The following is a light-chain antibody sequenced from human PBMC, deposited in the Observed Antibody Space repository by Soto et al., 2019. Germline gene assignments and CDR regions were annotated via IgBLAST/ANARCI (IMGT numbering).Light chain of an antibody. J-gene: IGKJ4*01. Sequence: DIQMTQSPSSLSASVGDRVTITCRASQSISSYLNWYQQKPGKAPKLLIYAASSLQSGVPSRFSGSGSGTDFTLTISSLQPEDFATYYCQQSYSTPLTFXGGTKVDIK. CDR3: QQSYSTPLT. CDR2: AAS. CDR1: QSISSY. V-gene: IGKV1-39*01.